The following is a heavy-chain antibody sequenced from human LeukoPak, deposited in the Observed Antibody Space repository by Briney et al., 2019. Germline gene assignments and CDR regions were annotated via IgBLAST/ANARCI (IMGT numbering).Heavy chain of an antibody. CDR2: IYYSGST. J-gene: IGHJ3*02. D-gene: IGHD3-9*01. CDR3: ARVPPRFYDILTGYYRGAFDI. Sequence: SETLSLTCTVSGGSISSYYWSWIRQPPGKGLEWIGYIYYSGSTNYNPSLKSRVTISVDTSKNQFSLKLSSVTAADTAVCYCARVPPRFYDILTGYYRGAFDIWGQGTMVTVSS. CDR1: GGSISSYY. V-gene: IGHV4-59*01.